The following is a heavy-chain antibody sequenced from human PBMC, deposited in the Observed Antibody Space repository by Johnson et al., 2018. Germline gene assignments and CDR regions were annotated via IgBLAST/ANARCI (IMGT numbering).Heavy chain of an antibody. CDR1: GITFSSYG. D-gene: IGHD1-26*01. Sequence: VQLVESGGGVVQPGRSLRLSCAASGITFSSYGMHWVRQAPGKGLEWVAVISYDGSNKKYADSVKGRFTISRDNSKNTLYLQMNSLRAEDTGVYYCAKDSGSYYIENAFDIWGQGTMVTVSS. V-gene: IGHV3-30*18. J-gene: IGHJ3*02. CDR3: AKDSGSYYIENAFDI. CDR2: ISYDGSNK.